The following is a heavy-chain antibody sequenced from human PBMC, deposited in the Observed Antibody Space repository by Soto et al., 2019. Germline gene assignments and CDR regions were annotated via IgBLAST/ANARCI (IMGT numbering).Heavy chain of an antibody. Sequence: EVQLVESGGGLVQPGGSLRLSCAASGFTFSGSWMHWVRQAPGKGLVWVSRINGDGSGTSYADFVKGRFTISRDDAKNPLCLEMNGLRAGDTAVYYCARGIFGSGSANDYWGQGTLFTVSS. V-gene: IGHV3-74*01. CDR2: INGDGSGT. J-gene: IGHJ4*02. CDR1: GFTFSGSW. D-gene: IGHD3-10*01. CDR3: ARGIFGSGSANDY.